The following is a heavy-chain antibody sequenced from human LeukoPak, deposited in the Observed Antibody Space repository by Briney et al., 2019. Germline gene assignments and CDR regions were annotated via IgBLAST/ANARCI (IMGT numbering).Heavy chain of an antibody. CDR1: GFTFSNYG. CDR2: IWYDGNNK. V-gene: IGHV3-33*01. J-gene: IGHJ4*02. Sequence: PGTSLRLSCAVSGFTFSNYGMHWVRQAPGKGLEWVAIIWYDGNNKYYADSLEGRFTISRDNSKNMLYLQMSSLKVEDTAVYYCASGLVTGVYDFWGQGTLVTVSS. CDR3: ASGLVTGVYDF. D-gene: IGHD2-21*02.